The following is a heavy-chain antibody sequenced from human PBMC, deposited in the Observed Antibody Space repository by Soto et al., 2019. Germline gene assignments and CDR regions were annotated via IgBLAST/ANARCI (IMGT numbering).Heavy chain of an antibody. Sequence: QVQLVESGGGMVQPGTSLRLSCAASGFTFNSLSLHWVRQRPDKGLEWVAVISHDGRVTFYADFVTGRFTVSRDNSKNTIYLQVNSLRAEDTAGYYCAREPYGDSQYFDYWGQGTLVTVSS. CDR1: GFTFNSLS. CDR2: ISHDGRVT. D-gene: IGHD2-21*02. J-gene: IGHJ4*02. V-gene: IGHV3-30*04. CDR3: AREPYGDSQYFDY.